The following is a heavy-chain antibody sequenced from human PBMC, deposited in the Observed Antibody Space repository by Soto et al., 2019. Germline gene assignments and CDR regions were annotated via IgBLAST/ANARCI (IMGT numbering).Heavy chain of an antibody. D-gene: IGHD3-10*01. J-gene: IGHJ5*02. Sequence: QVQLQESGPGLVKPSQTLSLTCTVSGGSISSGGYYWSWIRQHPGKGLEWIGYIYYSGSTYYNPSLKSRVTISVDTSKNQFSLKLSSVTAADTAVYYCAGVRARMVRGVIAGKNYNWFDPWGQGTLVTVSS. CDR2: IYYSGST. V-gene: IGHV4-31*03. CDR1: GGSISSGGYY. CDR3: AGVRARMVRGVIAGKNYNWFDP.